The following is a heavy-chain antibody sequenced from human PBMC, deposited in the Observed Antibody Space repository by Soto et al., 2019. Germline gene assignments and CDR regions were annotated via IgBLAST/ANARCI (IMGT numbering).Heavy chain of an antibody. Sequence: SETLSLTCVVSGYSISSGYYWGWIRQPPGKGLEWIGSIFHGGSTYYNPSLKSRVTISVDTSKNQFSLNLSSVTAADTALYYCARDRLTATTYWFDPWGQGTLVTVS. CDR2: IFHGGST. V-gene: IGHV4-38-2*02. J-gene: IGHJ5*02. CDR1: GYSISSGYY. D-gene: IGHD1-7*01. CDR3: ARDRLTATTYWFDP.